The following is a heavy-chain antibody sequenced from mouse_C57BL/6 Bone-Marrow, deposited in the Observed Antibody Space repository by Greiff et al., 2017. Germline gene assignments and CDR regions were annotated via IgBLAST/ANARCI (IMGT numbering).Heavy chain of an antibody. J-gene: IGHJ4*01. D-gene: IGHD1-1*02. CDR2: IWRGGST. CDR1: GFSLTSYG. CDR3: AKKRGLWSYAMDY. Sequence: VKLMESGPGLVQPSQSLSITCTVSGFSLTSYGVHWVRQSPGKGLEWLGVIWRGGSTDYNAAFMSRLRITKDNSKSQVFFKMNSLQADDTAIYYCAKKRGLWSYAMDYWGQGTSVTVSS. V-gene: IGHV2-5*01.